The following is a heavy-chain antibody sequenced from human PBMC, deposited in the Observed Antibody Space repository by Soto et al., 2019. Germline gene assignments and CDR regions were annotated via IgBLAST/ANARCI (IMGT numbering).Heavy chain of an antibody. J-gene: IGHJ6*02. D-gene: IGHD2-15*01. V-gene: IGHV4-4*02. CDR1: GGSISGSISSSDW. CDR3: ARVGYCSGGSCYPVYYGMDV. CDR2: IFHTGRS. Sequence: QVRLQESGPGLVEPSGTLSLTCAVSGGSISGSISSSDWWSWVRQPPGKGLEWIGQIFHTGRSNYNPSLRSRVTISVDKSKNQFSLKLGSVTAADTAVYYCARVGYCSGGSCYPVYYGMDVWGQGTTVTVSS.